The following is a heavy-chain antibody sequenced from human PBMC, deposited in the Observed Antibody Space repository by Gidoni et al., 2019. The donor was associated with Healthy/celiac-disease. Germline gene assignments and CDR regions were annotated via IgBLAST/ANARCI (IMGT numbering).Heavy chain of an antibody. V-gene: IGHV3-23*01. D-gene: IGHD1-26*01. Sequence: EVQLFESGGGLIPPGGSLRLSCAAPGFTVSSYAMSWVRQAPGKGLEWVSAISGSGDSTYYADSVKGRFTISRDNSKKTLYLQMNSLRADDTAVYYCAKGRSGTPFDYWGQGTLVTVSS. J-gene: IGHJ4*02. CDR1: GFTVSSYA. CDR2: ISGSGDST. CDR3: AKGRSGTPFDY.